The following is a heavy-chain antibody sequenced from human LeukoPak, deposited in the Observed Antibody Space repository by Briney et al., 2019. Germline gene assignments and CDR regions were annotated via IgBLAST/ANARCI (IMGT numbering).Heavy chain of an antibody. CDR2: ISRSSGYI. CDR1: GFTFRSYS. V-gene: IGHV3-21*01. Sequence: GGSLRLSCAASGFTFRSYSMNWVRQAPGRGLEWVSSISRSSGYIYYSDSVKGRFTIFRDNAKNSLFLQVNSLRAEDTAVYYCARGGSGDYVSYYYGMDVWGQGATVTVSS. D-gene: IGHD4-17*01. J-gene: IGHJ6*02. CDR3: ARGGSGDYVSYYYGMDV.